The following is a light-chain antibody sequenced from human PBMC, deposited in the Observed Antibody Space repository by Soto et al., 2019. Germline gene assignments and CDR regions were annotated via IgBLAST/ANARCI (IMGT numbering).Light chain of an antibody. CDR2: GAS. V-gene: IGKV3-20*01. CDR3: QRYGSSPQT. CDR1: QSVRSSY. J-gene: IGKJ1*01. Sequence: EIVLTQSPGTLSLSPGERATLSCRASQSVRSSYLAWYQQKPGQAPRLLIYGASIRATGISDRFSGSGSGTDFTLTISRLEPEDFAVYYCQRYGSSPQTFGQGTKGDIK.